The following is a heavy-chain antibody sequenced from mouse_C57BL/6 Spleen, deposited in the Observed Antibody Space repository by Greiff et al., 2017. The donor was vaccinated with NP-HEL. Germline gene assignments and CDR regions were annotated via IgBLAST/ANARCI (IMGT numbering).Heavy chain of an antibody. Sequence: EVKLVESGGGLVKPGGSLKLSCAASGFTFRDYGMHWVRQAPEKGLEWVAYISSGSSTIYYADTVKGRFTISRDNAKNTLFLQMTSLRSEDTAMYYCARIGAYWGQGTLVTVSA. V-gene: IGHV5-17*01. CDR2: ISSGSSTI. CDR1: GFTFRDYG. CDR3: ARIGAY. J-gene: IGHJ3*01. D-gene: IGHD3-1*01.